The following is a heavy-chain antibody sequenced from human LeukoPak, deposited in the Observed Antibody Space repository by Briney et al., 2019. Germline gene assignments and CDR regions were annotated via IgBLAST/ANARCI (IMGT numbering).Heavy chain of an antibody. J-gene: IGHJ4*02. CDR3: ARDQYYYDSSGYSRRFDY. CDR1: GYSISSGYY. D-gene: IGHD3-22*01. CDR2: IYHSGST. V-gene: IGHV4-38-2*02. Sequence: PSETLSLTCTVSGYSISSGYYWGWIRQPPGKGLEWIGSIYHSGSTYYNPSLKSRVTISVDTSKNQFSLKLTSVTAADTAVYYCARDQYYYDSSGYSRRFDYWGQGTLVTVSS.